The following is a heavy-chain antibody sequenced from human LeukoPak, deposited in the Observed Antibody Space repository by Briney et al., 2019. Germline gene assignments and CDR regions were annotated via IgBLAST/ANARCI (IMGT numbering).Heavy chain of an antibody. D-gene: IGHD1-26*01. CDR1: GFTFSSYS. CDR3: ASSGSYRFDY. V-gene: IGHV3-48*02. CDR2: ISSSSSSV. J-gene: IGHJ4*02. Sequence: GGSLRLSCAASGFTFSSYSMNWVRQAPGKGLEWVSYISSSSSSVYYADSVKGRFSISRDNAKNSLYLQMSSLRDEDTAVYYCASSGSYRFDYWGQGTLVTVSS.